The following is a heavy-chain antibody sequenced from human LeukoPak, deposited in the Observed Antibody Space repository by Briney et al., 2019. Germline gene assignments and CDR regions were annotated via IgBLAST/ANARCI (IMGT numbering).Heavy chain of an antibody. J-gene: IGHJ4*02. CDR2: ISSSSSYI. D-gene: IGHD3-3*01. CDR3: ARDQGSGFLEWLSDPSFDY. Sequence: GGSLRLSCAASGFTFSSYSMNWVRQAPGKGLEWVSSISSSSSYIYYADSVKGRFTISGDNAKNSLYLQMNSLRAEDTAVYYCARDQGSGFLEWLSDPSFDYWGQGTLVTVSS. V-gene: IGHV3-21*01. CDR1: GFTFSSYS.